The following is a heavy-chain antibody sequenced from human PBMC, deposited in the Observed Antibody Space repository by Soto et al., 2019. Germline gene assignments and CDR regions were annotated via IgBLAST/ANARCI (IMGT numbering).Heavy chain of an antibody. CDR3: ARHYNWHYDVWYQRNKDFDI. CDR1: GFSLSSYW. V-gene: IGHV5-10-1*01. J-gene: IGHJ4*01. D-gene: IGHD1-7*01. Sequence: GESLKISCQGSGFSLSSYWITWVRQMPGKGLEWMGRVDRSDSQTHYSPSFQGRVTISADKSINTAYLQWTSLKASDSAMYYCARHYNWHYDVWYQRNKDFDIWGHGTLVTVSS. CDR2: VDRSDSQT.